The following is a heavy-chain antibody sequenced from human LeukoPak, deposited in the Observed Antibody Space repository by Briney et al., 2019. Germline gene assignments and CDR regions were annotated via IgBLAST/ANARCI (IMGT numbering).Heavy chain of an antibody. V-gene: IGHV3-23*01. D-gene: IGHD2-15*01. CDR2: MSGSSGRT. Sequence: PGGSLRLSCAASGFTFSSHAMSWVRQAPGKGLEWVSAMSGSSGRTYYADSVKGRFTISRDNSKNTLYEQMNSLRADDTAVYYCAKWGCSGSSCYPFAYWGQGTLVTVSS. CDR1: GFTFSSHA. J-gene: IGHJ4*02. CDR3: AKWGCSGSSCYPFAY.